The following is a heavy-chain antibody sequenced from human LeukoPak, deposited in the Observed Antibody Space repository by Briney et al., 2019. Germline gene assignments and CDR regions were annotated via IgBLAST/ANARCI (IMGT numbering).Heavy chain of an antibody. J-gene: IGHJ4*02. Sequence: GGSLRLSCAASGFTFSTYAMHWVRQAPGKGLEWVAVVSYDGSTEYYQDSGKGRFAISRDNSMNTLYLQINSLRAEDTAVYSCAKAACGSTSCHPDHWGQGTPVTASS. CDR2: VSYDGSTE. CDR3: AKAACGSTSCHPDH. V-gene: IGHV3-30*18. D-gene: IGHD2-2*01. CDR1: GFTFSTYA.